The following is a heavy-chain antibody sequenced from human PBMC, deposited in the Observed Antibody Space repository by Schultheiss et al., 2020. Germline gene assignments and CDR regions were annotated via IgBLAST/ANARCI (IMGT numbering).Heavy chain of an antibody. D-gene: IGHD3-16*02. CDR1: GFSFDGYA. V-gene: IGHV3-9*01. CDR3: AKDPGSYLLYYFDY. CDR2: INWNSGSI. Sequence: GGSLRLSCAASGFSFDGYAMHWVRQAPGKGLEWVSGINWNSGSIDYADSVKGRFTISRDNAKNSLYLQMNSLRDEDTALYYCAKDPGSYLLYYFDYWGQGTLVTVSS. J-gene: IGHJ4*02.